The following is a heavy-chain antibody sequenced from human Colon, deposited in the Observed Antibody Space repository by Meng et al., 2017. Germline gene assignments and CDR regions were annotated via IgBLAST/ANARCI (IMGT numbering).Heavy chain of an antibody. CDR3: VSESRGSSWTN. J-gene: IGHJ4*02. CDR1: GFTFSNYW. D-gene: IGHD6-13*01. Sequence: VRVVGGGGGCVQSGGSLRLSCAASGFTFSNYWMSWVRQVPGKGLEWVANIRPDGSEEQYVDSLKGRFAISRDNAKNSLFLQMNSLKVEDTAVYYCVSESRGSSWTNWGQGTLVTVSS. V-gene: IGHV3-7*01. CDR2: IRPDGSEE.